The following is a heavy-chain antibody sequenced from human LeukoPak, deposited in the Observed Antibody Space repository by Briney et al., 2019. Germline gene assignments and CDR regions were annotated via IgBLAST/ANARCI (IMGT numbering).Heavy chain of an antibody. CDR2: ISGSGGDT. V-gene: IGHV3-23*01. J-gene: IGHJ4*02. CDR1: GFAFSSYP. D-gene: IGHD6-19*01. CDR3: ATSSGWYPKYFDY. Sequence: GGSLRLSCAASGFAFSSYPMSWVRQAPGKGLEWVSAISGSGGDTYYADSVKGRFTISRDNSKNTLYLQMNSLRAEDTALYYCATSSGWYPKYFDYWGQGTLVTVSS.